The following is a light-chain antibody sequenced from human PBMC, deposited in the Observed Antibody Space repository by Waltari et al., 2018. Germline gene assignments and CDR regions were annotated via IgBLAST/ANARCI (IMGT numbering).Light chain of an antibody. CDR2: DSS. CDR3: QQRYKWPLT. CDR1: QSVSTY. V-gene: IGKV3-11*01. Sequence: EIVLPQSPATLSLSPGDRATLSCRASQSVSTYLAWYQQRPGQPPRLLIYDSSSRATGIPARFSGSGSETDFTLTISSLEPEDFAVYYCQQRYKWPLTFGGGSKVEI. J-gene: IGKJ4*01.